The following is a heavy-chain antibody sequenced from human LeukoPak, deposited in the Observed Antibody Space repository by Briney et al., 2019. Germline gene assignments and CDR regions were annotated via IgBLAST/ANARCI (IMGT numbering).Heavy chain of an antibody. V-gene: IGHV3-30*18. Sequence: GGSLRLSCAASGFTFSSYGMHWVRQAPGKGLEWVAVISYDGSNKYYADSVKGRFTISRDNSKNTLYLQMNSLRAEDTAVYYCAKVHRSGWFRVYYYGMDVWGQGTTVTVS. J-gene: IGHJ6*02. CDR3: AKVHRSGWFRVYYYGMDV. CDR2: ISYDGSNK. D-gene: IGHD6-19*01. CDR1: GFTFSSYG.